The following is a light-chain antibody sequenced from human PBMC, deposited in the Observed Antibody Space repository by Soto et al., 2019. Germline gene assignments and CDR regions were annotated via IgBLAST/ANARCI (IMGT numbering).Light chain of an antibody. Sequence: EIVWTQSPGTLSLSPGERATLSCRASQSVSSNYLAWYQQKPGQAPRLLIYGASSRATGIPDRFSGSGSGTDFTLTISRLEPEDFAVYYCQQYGSSSITFGQGTRLEIK. CDR1: QSVSSNY. V-gene: IGKV3-20*01. J-gene: IGKJ5*01. CDR2: GAS. CDR3: QQYGSSSIT.